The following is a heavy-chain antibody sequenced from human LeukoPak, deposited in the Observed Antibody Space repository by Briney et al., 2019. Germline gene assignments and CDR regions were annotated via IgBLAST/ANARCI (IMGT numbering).Heavy chain of an antibody. CDR3: ARDLMYDYVWGSYPY. CDR2: IKQDGSEK. Sequence: GGSLRLSCAASGFTFSSYWMSWVRQAPGKGLEWVANIKQDGSEKYYVDSVKGRFTISRDNAKNSLYLQMNSLRAEDTAVYYRARDLMYDYVWGSYPYWGQGTLVTVSS. D-gene: IGHD3-16*02. J-gene: IGHJ4*02. V-gene: IGHV3-7*01. CDR1: GFTFSSYW.